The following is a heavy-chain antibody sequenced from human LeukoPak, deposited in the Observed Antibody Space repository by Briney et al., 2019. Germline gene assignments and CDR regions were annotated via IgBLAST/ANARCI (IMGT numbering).Heavy chain of an antibody. CDR3: ARGNEYTWWQ. CDR2: ISHSGST. CDR1: GGSFSGYY. V-gene: IGHV4-34*01. D-gene: IGHD2-15*01. Sequence: PSETLSLTCAVYGGSFSGYYWSWIRQPPGKGLEWIGEISHSGSTNYNPSLKSRVTISVDTSKNQFSLKLSSVTAADTAIYYCARGNEYTWWQWSQGTLVTVSS. J-gene: IGHJ4*02.